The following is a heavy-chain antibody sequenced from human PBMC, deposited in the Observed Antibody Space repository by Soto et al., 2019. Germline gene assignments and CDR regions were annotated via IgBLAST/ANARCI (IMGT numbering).Heavy chain of an antibody. V-gene: IGHV4-59*08. CDR3: VRQGIDYLHGLVDV. Sequence: QVQLKQSGPRLVKPSETLSLTCTVSSGPDRSTNWGWIRQPPGRGLEWIGYVYYTGDTAYNPSLRGRVTISADTSTDDISLTLNSVTAADTAVYYCVRQGIDYLHGLVDVWGQGTTVSVSS. D-gene: IGHD4-17*01. CDR2: VYYTGDT. CDR1: SGPDRSTN. J-gene: IGHJ6*02.